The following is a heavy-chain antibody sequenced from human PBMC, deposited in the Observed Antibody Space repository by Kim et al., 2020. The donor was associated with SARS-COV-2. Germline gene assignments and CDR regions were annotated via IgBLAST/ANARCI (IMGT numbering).Heavy chain of an antibody. V-gene: IGHV3-23*01. D-gene: IGHD3-10*01. CDR2: ISGSGGST. Sequence: GGSLRLSCAASGFTFSSYAMSWVRQAPGKGLEWVSAISGSGGSTYYADSVKGRFTISRDNSKNTLYLQMNSLRAEDTAVYYCAKVKSSVARVYYYGMDVWGQGTTVTVSS. CDR3: AKVKSSVARVYYYGMDV. CDR1: GFTFSSYA. J-gene: IGHJ6*02.